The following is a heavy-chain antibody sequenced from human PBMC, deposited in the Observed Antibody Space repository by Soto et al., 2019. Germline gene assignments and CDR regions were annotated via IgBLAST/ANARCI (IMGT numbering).Heavy chain of an antibody. CDR2: INPNSGGT. CDR1: GYTFTDYY. CDR3: ARAVYCSGGSCYSNGNALDI. J-gene: IGHJ3*02. D-gene: IGHD2-15*01. Sequence: GASVKVSCKAFGYTFTDYYMHWVRQAPGQGLEWMGWINPNSGGTNYAQKFQGWVTMTRDTSISTAYMELSRLRSDDTAVYYCARAVYCSGGSCYSNGNALDIPGQATMVPVPS. V-gene: IGHV1-2*04.